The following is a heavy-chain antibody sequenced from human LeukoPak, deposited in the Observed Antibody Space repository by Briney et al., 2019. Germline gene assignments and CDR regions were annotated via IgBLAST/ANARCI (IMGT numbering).Heavy chain of an antibody. CDR2: IYTSGST. Sequence: SQTLSLTCTVSGGSISSGSYYWSWIRQPAGKGLEWIGRIYTSGSTNYNPSLKSRVTISVDTSKNQFSLKLSSVTAADTAVYYCARAGYSYGSNHYYYYYMDVWGKGTTVTISS. CDR1: GGSISSGSYY. D-gene: IGHD5-18*01. CDR3: ARAGYSYGSNHYYYYYMDV. J-gene: IGHJ6*03. V-gene: IGHV4-61*02.